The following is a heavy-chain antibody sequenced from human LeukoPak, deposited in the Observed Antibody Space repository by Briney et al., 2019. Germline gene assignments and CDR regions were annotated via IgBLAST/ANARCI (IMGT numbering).Heavy chain of an antibody. J-gene: IGHJ4*02. Sequence: SETLSLTCTVSGGSISSYYWSWIRQPPGKGLEWIGYIYYSGSTNYNPSLKSRVTISVDRSKNQFSLKLSSVTAADTAVYYCASIVVVPAAIPNTFDYWGQGTLVTVSS. V-gene: IGHV4-59*12. CDR2: IYYSGST. CDR1: GGSISSYY. D-gene: IGHD2-2*01. CDR3: ASIVVVPAAIPNTFDY.